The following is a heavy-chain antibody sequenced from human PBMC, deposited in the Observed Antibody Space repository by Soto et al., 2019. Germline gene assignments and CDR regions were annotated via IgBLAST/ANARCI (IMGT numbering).Heavy chain of an antibody. Sequence: QVQLQESGPGLVKPSQTLSLTCTVSGGSIKNGEYYWSWIRQPPGKGLEWIGFIYYSGSTSYNPPLKSRVTLSVDTSYNQFSLMLNSVTAADTAVYYCARAAGPYYYGVDVWGQGTTVIVSS. J-gene: IGHJ6*02. V-gene: IGHV4-30-4*01. D-gene: IGHD6-19*01. CDR2: IYYSGST. CDR1: GGSIKNGEYY. CDR3: ARAAGPYYYGVDV.